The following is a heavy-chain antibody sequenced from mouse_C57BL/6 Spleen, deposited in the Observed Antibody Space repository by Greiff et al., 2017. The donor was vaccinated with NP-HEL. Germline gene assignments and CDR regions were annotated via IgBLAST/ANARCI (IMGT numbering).Heavy chain of an antibody. CDR2: INPNNGGT. Sequence: EVQLQQSGPELVKPGASVKISCKASGYTFTDYYMNWVKQSHGKSLEWIGDINPNNGGTSYNQKFKGKATLTVDKSSSTAYMELRSLTSEDSAAYYCARPTYYDFWFAYWGQGTLVTVSA. J-gene: IGHJ3*01. CDR3: ARPTYYDFWFAY. CDR1: GYTFTDYY. V-gene: IGHV1-26*01. D-gene: IGHD2-4*01.